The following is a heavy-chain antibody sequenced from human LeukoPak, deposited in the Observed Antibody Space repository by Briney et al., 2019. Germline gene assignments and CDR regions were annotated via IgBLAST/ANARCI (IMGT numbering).Heavy chain of an antibody. D-gene: IGHD4/OR15-4a*01. CDR1: GFTFRDYE. J-gene: IGHJ4*02. CDR2: ISADTTTI. CDR3: ARGSGANYLLY. V-gene: IGHV3-48*03. Sequence: PGGSLRLFCAASGFTFRDYEMNWVRQAPGKGLEWVSYISADTTTIYQAGPVRGRFTISRDNAKNSLYLQMNSLRAEDTAVYYCARGSGANYLLYWGQGTRVTVSS.